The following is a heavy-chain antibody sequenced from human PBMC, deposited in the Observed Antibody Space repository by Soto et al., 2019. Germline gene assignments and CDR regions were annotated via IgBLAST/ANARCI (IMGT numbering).Heavy chain of an antibody. V-gene: IGHV3-23*01. J-gene: IGHJ4*02. Sequence: EVQLLESGGGLVQPGGSLRLSCAASGFPFSSYAMTWVRQAPGKGLEWVSAITTSGGSTSYADSVKGRFTISRDNSKDTLDLRMDRLRAEDTAVYYCANALGGGRWFDTFDYWGQGTLVTVSS. CDR3: ANALGGGRWFDTFDY. D-gene: IGHD3-10*01. CDR1: GFPFSSYA. CDR2: ITTSGGST.